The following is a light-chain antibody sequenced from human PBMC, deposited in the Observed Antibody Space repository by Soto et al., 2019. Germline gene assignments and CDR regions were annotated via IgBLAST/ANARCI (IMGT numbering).Light chain of an antibody. J-gene: IGKJ2*01. CDR1: QSVSSNY. CDR2: GAS. CDR3: QQYGSSPPYT. Sequence: VLXQXPXTXXLSXGERATLSCRASQSVSSNYLAWYQQKPGQAPRLLIYGASSRATGIPDRFSGSGSGTDFTLTISRLEPEDFAVYYCQQYGSSPPYTFGQGTKLEIK. V-gene: IGKV3-20*01.